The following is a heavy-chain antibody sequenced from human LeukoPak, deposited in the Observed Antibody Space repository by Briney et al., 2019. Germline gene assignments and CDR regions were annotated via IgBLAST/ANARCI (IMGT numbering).Heavy chain of an antibody. D-gene: IGHD2-15*01. Sequence: GGSLRLSCVASGFSLSGYWMYWVRQAPGKGLMYISRNNGDGSTTNYAGVVKGRFTMSRDNVKNTLYLQMNSLRVEDTAVYYCARDPRNVGLAPWGQGTLVTVSS. CDR3: ARDPRNVGLAP. CDR1: GFSLSGYW. J-gene: IGHJ5*02. CDR2: NNGDGSTT. V-gene: IGHV3-74*01.